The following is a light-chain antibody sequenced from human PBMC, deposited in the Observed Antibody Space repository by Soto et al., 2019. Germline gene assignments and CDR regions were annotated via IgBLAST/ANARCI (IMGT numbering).Light chain of an antibody. CDR1: QNINAW. V-gene: IGKV1-5*01. CDR3: QQFHTYYT. Sequence: DIQMTQSPSTLSASVGDRVTITCRASQNINAWLAWYQQKPGKAPKLLISDASNLESGVSSRFSGSGYGTEFTLTLSSLQPDDFATYYCQQFHTYYTFGQGTKLEIK. CDR2: DAS. J-gene: IGKJ2*01.